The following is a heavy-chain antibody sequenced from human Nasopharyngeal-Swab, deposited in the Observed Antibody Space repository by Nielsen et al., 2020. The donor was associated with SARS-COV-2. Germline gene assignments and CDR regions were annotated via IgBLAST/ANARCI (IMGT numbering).Heavy chain of an antibody. J-gene: IGHJ6*02. CDR1: GGTFSSYA. CDR2: IIPIFGSA. V-gene: IGHV1-69*06. CDR3: ARDRAYCSSTSCYQSGGTYYYYYYGMDV. Sequence: SVQVSCKASGGTFSSYAISWVRQPPGQGLEWMGGIIPIFGSANYAQKFQGRVTITADKSTSTAYMELGSLRSEDTAVYYCARDRAYCSSTSCYQSGGTYYYYYYGMDVWGQGTTVTVSS. D-gene: IGHD2-2*01.